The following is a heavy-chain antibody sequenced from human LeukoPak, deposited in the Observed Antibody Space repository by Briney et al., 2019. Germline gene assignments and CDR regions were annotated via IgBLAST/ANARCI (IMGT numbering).Heavy chain of an antibody. Sequence: GGSLRLSCAASGFTFTNYAMSWVRQTPGKGLEWVAATVGSRPDTYHADSVKGRFTISRDDAKNLLYLDMNSLRAEDTAVYYCARGHTAVTRHFDFWGQGTLVTVSS. J-gene: IGHJ4*02. CDR2: TVGSRPDT. CDR3: ARGHTAVTRHFDF. V-gene: IGHV3-23*01. CDR1: GFTFTNYA. D-gene: IGHD4-17*01.